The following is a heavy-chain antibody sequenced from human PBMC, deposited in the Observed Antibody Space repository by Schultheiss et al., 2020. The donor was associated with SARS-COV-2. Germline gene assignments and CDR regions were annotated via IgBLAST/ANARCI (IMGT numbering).Heavy chain of an antibody. CDR2: IYYSGST. J-gene: IGHJ3*02. CDR1: GGSISSYY. V-gene: IGHV4-39*01. Sequence: SQTLSLTCTVSGGSISSYYWGWIRQPPGKGLEWIGSIYYSGSTYYNPSLKSRVTISVDTSKNQFSLKLSSVTAADTAVYYCARLQAVVATIAFDIWGQGTMVTVSS. CDR3: ARLQAVVATIAFDI. D-gene: IGHD5-12*01.